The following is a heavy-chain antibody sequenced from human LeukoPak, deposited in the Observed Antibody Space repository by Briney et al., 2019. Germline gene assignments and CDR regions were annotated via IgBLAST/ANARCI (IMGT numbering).Heavy chain of an antibody. CDR3: ARDCDYGGNRLDYFDC. Sequence: SETLSLTCTVSGGSISSYYWSWIRQPAGKGLQWIGRIYGSGSTDYNPSLKSRVTMSIDTSKKQFSLRLSSVTAADTAVYYCARDCDYGGNRLDYFDCWGQGTLVTVSS. CDR1: GGSISSYY. D-gene: IGHD4-23*01. V-gene: IGHV4-4*07. CDR2: IYGSGST. J-gene: IGHJ4*02.